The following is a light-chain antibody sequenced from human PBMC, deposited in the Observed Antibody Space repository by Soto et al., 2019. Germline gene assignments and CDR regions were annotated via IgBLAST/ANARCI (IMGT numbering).Light chain of an antibody. Sequence: QSALTQPASVSGSPGQSITISCTGTSSDVGGYNFVCWFQQHPGKAPKLMIYDVSNRPSGVSNRFSGSKSGNTASLTISGLQAEDEADYYCSSYTSSAPLEFGGGTKLTVL. CDR1: SSDVGGYNF. CDR3: SSYTSSAPLE. J-gene: IGLJ2*01. CDR2: DVS. V-gene: IGLV2-14*01.